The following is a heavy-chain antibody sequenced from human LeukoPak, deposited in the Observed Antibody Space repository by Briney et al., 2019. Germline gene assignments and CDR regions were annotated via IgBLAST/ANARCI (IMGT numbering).Heavy chain of an antibody. D-gene: IGHD2-2*01. V-gene: IGHV4-59*01. CDR3: ARLGGPAAVDY. J-gene: IGHJ4*02. Sequence: SETLSLTCTVSGASIRSYYWSWLRQPPGRGLEWIGYMYNSGSTYYNPSLKSRVTISGDTSKNQFSLKLTSVTAADTAVYYCARLGGPAAVDYWGQGTLVTVSS. CDR2: MYNSGST. CDR1: GASIRSYY.